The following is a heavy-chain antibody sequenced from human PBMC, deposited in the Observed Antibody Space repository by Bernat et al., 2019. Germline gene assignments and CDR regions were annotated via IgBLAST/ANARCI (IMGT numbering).Heavy chain of an antibody. D-gene: IGHD2-2*01. V-gene: IGHV4-31*03. CDR3: ARGCRSSSTSFNNLADP. CDR1: GGSISSGGYY. J-gene: IGHJ5*02. Sequence: QVQLQESGPGLVKPSQTLSLTCTVPGGSISSGGYYWSWIRQHPGKGLEWIGYIYSSGSTYYNPSLKSRVSISLDTSKNQFSLKLTSVTAADTAVYYCARGCRSSSTSFNNLADPWGQGTLVTVSS. CDR2: IYSSGST.